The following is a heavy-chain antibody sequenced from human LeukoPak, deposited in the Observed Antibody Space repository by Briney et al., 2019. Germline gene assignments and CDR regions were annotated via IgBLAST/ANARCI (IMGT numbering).Heavy chain of an antibody. CDR1: GGSISSYY. CDR2: IYTSGST. CDR3: ARGPTYYYDSSGPYAFDI. J-gene: IGHJ3*02. V-gene: IGHV4-4*07. Sequence: SETLSLTCTVSGGSISSYYWSWIRQPAGKGLEWIGRIYTSGSTNYNPSLKSRVTISVDTSKNQFSLKLSSVTAADTAVYYCARGPTYYYDSSGPYAFDIWGQGTMVTVSS. D-gene: IGHD3-22*01.